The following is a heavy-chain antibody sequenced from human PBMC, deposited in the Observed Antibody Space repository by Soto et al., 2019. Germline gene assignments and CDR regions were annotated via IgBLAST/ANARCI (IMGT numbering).Heavy chain of an antibody. CDR1: GGTFSSYT. J-gene: IGHJ6*02. Sequence: QVQLVQSGAEVKKPGSSVKVSCKASGGTFSSYTISWVRQAPVQGLEWMGRVIPILGIANYAQKFQGRLTITAAKSTSTAYMELSSLRSEETPVYYCARDRSDYEHYYYGMDVWGQGTTVTVSS. D-gene: IGHD1-26*01. CDR2: VIPILGIA. V-gene: IGHV1-69*08. CDR3: ARDRSDYEHYYYGMDV.